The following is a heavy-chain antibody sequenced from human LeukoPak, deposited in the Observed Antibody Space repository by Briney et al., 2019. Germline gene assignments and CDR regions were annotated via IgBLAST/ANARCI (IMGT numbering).Heavy chain of an antibody. CDR2: MNPNSGNT. Sequence: ASVKVSCKASGYTFTSYGISWVRQATGQGLEWMGWMNPNSGNTGYAQKFQGRVTMTRNTSISTAYMELSSLRSEDTAVYYCARGTSSGWYGYYYYYMDVWGKGTTVTISS. CDR1: GYTFTSYG. J-gene: IGHJ6*03. V-gene: IGHV1-8*02. D-gene: IGHD6-19*01. CDR3: ARGTSSGWYGYYYYYMDV.